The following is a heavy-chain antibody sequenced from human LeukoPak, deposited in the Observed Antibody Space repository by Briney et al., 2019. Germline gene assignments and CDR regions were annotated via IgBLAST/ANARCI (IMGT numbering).Heavy chain of an antibody. Sequence: GGSLRLSCAASGCTFSSYSMNWVRQAPGKGLEWVSSITRSSTSTYYTDSVRGRFTISRDNAKNSLYLQMNSLRAEDTAVYYCARDNWNDAPGGFDPWGQGTLVTVSS. CDR2: ITRSSTST. V-gene: IGHV3-21*01. CDR3: ARDNWNDAPGGFDP. CDR1: GCTFSSYS. J-gene: IGHJ5*02. D-gene: IGHD1-20*01.